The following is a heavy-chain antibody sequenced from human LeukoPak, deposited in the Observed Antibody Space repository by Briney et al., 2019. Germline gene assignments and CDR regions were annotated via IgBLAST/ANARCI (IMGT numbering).Heavy chain of an antibody. Sequence: GGSLRLSCAASDFTFSSYAMNWVRQAPGKGLEWVSYISTNSRTIYYADSVKGRFTISRDNAKNSLYLQMNSLRAEDTAVYYCARGGPGGYYYDSSGYHRCDYWGQGTLVTVSS. CDR3: ARGGPGGYYYDSSGYHRCDY. CDR2: ISTNSRTI. V-gene: IGHV3-48*04. J-gene: IGHJ4*02. D-gene: IGHD3-22*01. CDR1: DFTFSSYA.